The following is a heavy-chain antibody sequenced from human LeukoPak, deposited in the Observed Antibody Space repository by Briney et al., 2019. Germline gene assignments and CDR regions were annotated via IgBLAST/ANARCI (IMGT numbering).Heavy chain of an antibody. J-gene: IGHJ4*02. CDR3: AKDRDDYGDDC. D-gene: IGHD4-17*01. CDR1: GFTFNNFG. V-gene: IGHV3-30*02. CDR2: VRSGGTDK. Sequence: GGSLRLSCAASGFTFNNFGMHWIRQAPGKGLEWVALVRSGGTDKYYADSVKGRFTISRDNSKNMVYLQMNSLRVEDTAVYYCAKDRDDYGDDCWGQGILVTVSP.